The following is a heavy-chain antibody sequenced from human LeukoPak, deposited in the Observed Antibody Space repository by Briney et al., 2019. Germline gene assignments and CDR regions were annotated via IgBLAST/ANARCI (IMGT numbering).Heavy chain of an antibody. CDR1: GYSISSGYY. V-gene: IGHV4-38-2*02. CDR3: ARDRQWLGEGWFDP. Sequence: SETLSLTCTVSGYSISSGYYWGWIRQPPGKGLEWIGSIYHSGSTYYNPSLKSRVTISVDTSKNQFSLKLSSVTAADTAVYYCARDRQWLGEGWFDPWGQGTLVTVSS. D-gene: IGHD6-19*01. CDR2: IYHSGST. J-gene: IGHJ5*02.